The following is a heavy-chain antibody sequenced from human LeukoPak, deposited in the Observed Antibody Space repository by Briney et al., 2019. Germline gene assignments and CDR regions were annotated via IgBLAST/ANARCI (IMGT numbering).Heavy chain of an antibody. CDR3: AKASCGGACYYAMDV. V-gene: IGHV3-23*01. CDR1: GFTFSSNA. D-gene: IGHD2-21*01. Sequence: PGGSLRLSCAASGFTFSSNAMNWVRQAPGKGLEWVSRISGRGRNTYYADSVKGRFTISRDNSKNTLYLQMNSLRAADTAVYYCAKASCGGACYYAMDVWGQGTTVTVPS. CDR2: ISGRGRNT. J-gene: IGHJ6*02.